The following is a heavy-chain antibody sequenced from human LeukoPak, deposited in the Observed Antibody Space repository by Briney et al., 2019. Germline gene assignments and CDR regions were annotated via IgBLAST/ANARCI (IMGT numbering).Heavy chain of an antibody. D-gene: IGHD3-16*01. CDR1: RFNFSDHY. J-gene: IGHJ6*02. V-gene: IGHV3-11*01. CDR3: ARHHEYERNSYGMDA. CDR2: ISSGGTIT. Sequence: GGSLRLSCVASRFNFSDHYMSWIRQAPGKGLEWFSYISSGGTITYHADSVKGRFTVSRDNAKKSLYLQMNSLRGEDTAVYYCARHHEYERNSYGMDAWGQGTTVTVSS.